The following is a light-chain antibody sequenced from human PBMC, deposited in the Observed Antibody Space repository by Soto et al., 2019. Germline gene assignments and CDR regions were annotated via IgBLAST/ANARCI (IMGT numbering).Light chain of an antibody. Sequence: DIQMTQSPSTLSASVGDSVTITCRASQSISNWLAWYQVKPGKAPKVLIYDASTLQRGVPSRFSGTGSGTEFPLTISSLQPDDFATYYCQQWTFGQGTKVEVK. J-gene: IGKJ1*01. V-gene: IGKV1-5*01. CDR3: QQWT. CDR2: DAS. CDR1: QSISNW.